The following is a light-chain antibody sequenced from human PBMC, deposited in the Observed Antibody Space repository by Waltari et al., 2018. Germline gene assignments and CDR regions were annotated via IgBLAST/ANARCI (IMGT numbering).Light chain of an antibody. CDR2: KAS. CDR1: QSISSR. J-gene: IGKJ3*01. CDR3: QQYNSYSPT. Sequence: DIQMTQSPSTLSASVGDRVTITCRASQSISSRLAWYQQKPGKAPKLLIHKASSLESGVPARFSGSGSGTEFTLTISSLQPDDFATYYCQQYNSYSPTFGPGTKVDIK. V-gene: IGKV1-5*03.